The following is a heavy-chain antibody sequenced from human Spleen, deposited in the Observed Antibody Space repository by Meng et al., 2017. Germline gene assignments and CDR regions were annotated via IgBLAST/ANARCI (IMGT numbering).Heavy chain of an antibody. CDR3: ARQYSSSLRIFDY. CDR1: GYTFTGYY. Sequence: QVQRVQFGAEVKKPGASVKVTCKASGYTFTGYYMHWVRQAPGQGLEWMGRINPNSGGTNYAQKFQGRVTMTRDTSISTAYMELSRLRSDDTAVYYCARQYSSSLRIFDYWGQGTLVTVSS. V-gene: IGHV1-2*06. CDR2: INPNSGGT. J-gene: IGHJ4*02. D-gene: IGHD6-6*01.